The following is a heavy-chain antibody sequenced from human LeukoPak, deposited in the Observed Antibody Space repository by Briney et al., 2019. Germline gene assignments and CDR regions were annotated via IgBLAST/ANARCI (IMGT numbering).Heavy chain of an antibody. V-gene: IGHV4-59*01. CDR2: IYYSGST. D-gene: IGHD3-22*01. CDR1: GGSISSYY. Sequence: SETLSLTCTVSGGSISSYYWSWIRQPPGKGLEWMGYIYYSGSTNYNPSLKSRVTISVDTSKNHFSLKQSSVTAADTAVYYCARVLDSGYSYFWGLGTLVTVS. J-gene: IGHJ4*02. CDR3: ARVLDSGYSYF.